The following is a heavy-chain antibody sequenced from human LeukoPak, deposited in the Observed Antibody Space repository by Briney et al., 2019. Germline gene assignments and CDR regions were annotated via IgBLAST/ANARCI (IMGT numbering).Heavy chain of an antibody. V-gene: IGHV4-34*01. CDR1: GGSFSGYY. J-gene: IGHJ4*02. CDR3: ARSTGTQFDY. Sequence: KPSETLSLTCAVYGGSFSGYYWSWIRQPPGKGLEWIGEINHSGSTNYNPSLKSRVTISVDTSKNQFSLKLSSVTAADTAVYYCARSTGTQFDYWGQGTLVTVSS. D-gene: IGHD1-7*01. CDR2: INHSGST.